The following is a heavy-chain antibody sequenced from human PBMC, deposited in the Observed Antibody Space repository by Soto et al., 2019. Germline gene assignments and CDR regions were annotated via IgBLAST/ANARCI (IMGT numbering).Heavy chain of an antibody. V-gene: IGHV3-43*01. D-gene: IGHD2-2*01. CDR1: GFTFDDYA. CDR2: MSCDGYIT. CDR3: AKGTSLILDS. Sequence: GSLRVTGSAFGFTFDDYAIHWVRQAPGKGLEWVSLMSCDGYITYYADSVKGRFTISRDNSKNSLYLQMVSLRTEDSAFYYCAKGTSLILDSWGQGTMVTVSS. J-gene: IGHJ4*02.